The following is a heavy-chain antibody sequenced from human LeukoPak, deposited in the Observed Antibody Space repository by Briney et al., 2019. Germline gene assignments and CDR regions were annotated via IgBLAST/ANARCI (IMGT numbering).Heavy chain of an antibody. J-gene: IGHJ4*02. CDR1: GFTFSSYA. D-gene: IGHD3-22*01. V-gene: IGHV3-23*01. Sequence: GGSLRLSCAASGFTFSSYAMSWVRQAPGKGLEWVSAISGSGGSTYYADSVKGRFTISRDNSKNTLYLQMKSLRAEDTAVYYCAKEAYYYDSSGYSPFDYWGQGTLVTVSS. CDR2: ISGSGGST. CDR3: AKEAYYYDSSGYSPFDY.